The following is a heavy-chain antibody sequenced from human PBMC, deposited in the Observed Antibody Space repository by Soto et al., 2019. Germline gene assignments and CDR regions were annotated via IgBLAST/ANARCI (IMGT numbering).Heavy chain of an antibody. D-gene: IGHD3-3*01. J-gene: IGHJ4*02. V-gene: IGHV4-34*01. CDR2: INHSGNT. Sequence: PSETLSLTCAVFGGPFSGYYWSWIRQPPGKGLEWIGEINHSGNTSYNPSLKSRVTFSVDTSENQFSLKLRSLTAADTAVYYCARVFPVFGMPTGIDYWGQGLLVTVSS. CDR3: ARVFPVFGMPTGIDY. CDR1: GGPFSGYY.